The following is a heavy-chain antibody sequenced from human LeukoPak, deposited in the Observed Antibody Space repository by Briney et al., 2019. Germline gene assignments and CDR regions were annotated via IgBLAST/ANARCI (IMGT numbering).Heavy chain of an antibody. V-gene: IGHV1-2*06. CDR3: ARADVFDM. CDR1: GYTFSDYY. CDR2: IHPNSGGT. J-gene: IGHJ3*02. Sequence: ASVKVSCKASGYTFSDYYLHWVRQAPGQGLEWMGRIHPNSGGTNSAQSFQGRVTMTRDTSISTAYMELNRLRSDDTAVYYCARADVFDMWGQGTMVAVSP.